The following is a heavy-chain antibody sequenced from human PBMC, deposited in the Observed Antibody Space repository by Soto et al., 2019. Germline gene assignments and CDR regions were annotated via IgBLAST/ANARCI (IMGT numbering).Heavy chain of an antibody. CDR2: IIPIFGTA. V-gene: IGHV1-69*13. CDR3: ARELSGSSGWYDY. Sequence: GASVKVSCKASGGTFSSYAISWVRQAPGQGLEWMGGIIPIFGTASYAQKFQGRVTITADESTSTAYMELSSLRSEDTAVYYCARELSGSSGWYDYWGQGTLVTVSS. J-gene: IGHJ4*02. CDR1: GGTFSSYA. D-gene: IGHD6-19*01.